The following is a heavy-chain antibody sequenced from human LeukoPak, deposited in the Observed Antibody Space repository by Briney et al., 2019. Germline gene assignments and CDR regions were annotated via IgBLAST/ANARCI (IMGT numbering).Heavy chain of an antibody. Sequence: PGGSLRLSCAASGFTFSSYWMSWGRQAPGKGLEWVANIKQDGSEKYYVDSVKGRFTISRDNAKNSLYLQMNSLRAEDTAVYYCARGDDILTGYRTIFYYFDYWGQGTLVTVSS. CDR3: ARGDDILTGYRTIFYYFDY. CDR2: IKQDGSEK. CDR1: GFTFSSYW. D-gene: IGHD3-9*01. V-gene: IGHV3-7*01. J-gene: IGHJ4*02.